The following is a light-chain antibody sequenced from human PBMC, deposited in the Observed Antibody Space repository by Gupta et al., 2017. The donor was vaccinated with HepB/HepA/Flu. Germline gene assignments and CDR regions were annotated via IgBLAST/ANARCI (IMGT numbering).Light chain of an antibody. V-gene: IGLV1-40*01. CDR2: DDN. CDR3: QSYDKSLRGRV. CDR1: SSNIGAPYD. Sequence: QPVLAQPPSVSGAPGQRVIISCTGSSSNIGAPYDVHWYQQLPGLVPKLLVYDDNKRPPGVPDRFSGSKSGTSASLAITGLQAEDEADYYCQSYDKSLRGRVFGGGTKLTVL. J-gene: IGLJ3*02.